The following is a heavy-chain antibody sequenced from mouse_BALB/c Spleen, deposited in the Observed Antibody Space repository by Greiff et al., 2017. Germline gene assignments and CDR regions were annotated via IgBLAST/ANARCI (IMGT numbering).Heavy chain of an antibody. CDR1: GFSLSRYS. J-gene: IGHJ3*01. D-gene: IGHD1-1*01. CDR2: IWGGGST. V-gene: IGHV2-6-4*01. Sequence: QVQLKESGPGLVAPSQSLSITCTVSGFSLSRYSVHWVRQPPGKGLEWLGMIWGGGSTDYNSALKSRLSISKDNSKSQVFLKMNSLQTEDTAMYYCASSYYYGSSYEAYWGQGTLVTVSA. CDR3: ASSYYYGSSYEAY.